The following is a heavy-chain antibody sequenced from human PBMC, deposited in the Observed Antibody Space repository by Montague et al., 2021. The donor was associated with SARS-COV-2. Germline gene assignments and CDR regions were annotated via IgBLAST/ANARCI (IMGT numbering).Heavy chain of an antibody. CDR1: GFSLSTSGMC. CDR2: IDWDDDK. V-gene: IGHV2-70*01. D-gene: IGHD4-23*01. J-gene: IGHJ6*02. CDR3: ARMTTVVTLGNYINYGMDL. Sequence: PALVKPTQTLTLTCTFSGFSLSTSGMCVSWIRQPPGKALEWLALIDWDDDKYYSTSLKTRLTISKDTSKNQVVLTMTNMDPVDTATYDCARMTTVVTLGNYINYGMDLWGQGTTVTDTS.